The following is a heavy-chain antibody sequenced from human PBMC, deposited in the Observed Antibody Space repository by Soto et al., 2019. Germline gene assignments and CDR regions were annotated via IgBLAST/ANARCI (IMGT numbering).Heavy chain of an antibody. CDR1: GGSISSGGYY. CDR3: ARDRGVVVAAGYYYYGTDV. V-gene: IGHV4-31*03. J-gene: IGHJ6*02. D-gene: IGHD2-15*01. CDR2: IYYSGST. Sequence: PSETLSLTCTVSGGSISSGGYYWSWIRQHPGKGLEWIGYIYYSGSTYYNPSLKSRVTISVDTSKNQFSLKLSSVTAADTAVYYCARDRGVVVAAGYYYYGTDVWGQGTTVTVSS.